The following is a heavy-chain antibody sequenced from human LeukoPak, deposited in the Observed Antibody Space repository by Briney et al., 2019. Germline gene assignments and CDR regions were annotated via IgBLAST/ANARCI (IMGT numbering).Heavy chain of an antibody. D-gene: IGHD6-13*01. V-gene: IGHV4-59*01. CDR1: DGSISTYY. Sequence: SETLSLTCTVSDGSISTYYWSWIRQSPGKGLEWIGYIHNSGSTNFNPSLKSRVTISLDTSNKQFSLKVNSVTAADTAVYYCARDGPRAADGPTYWYFDLWARATLVIVSS. CDR3: ARDGPRAADGPTYWYFDL. J-gene: IGHJ2*01. CDR2: IHNSGST.